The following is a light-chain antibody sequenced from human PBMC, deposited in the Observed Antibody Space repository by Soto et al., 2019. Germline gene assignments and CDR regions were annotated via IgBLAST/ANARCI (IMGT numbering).Light chain of an antibody. V-gene: IGKV3-11*01. CDR3: QLRSSWPMYT. CDR1: QSVSSY. CDR2: DAS. Sequence: EIVLTQSPATLSLSPGERATLSCRASQSVSSYLAWYQQKAGQAPRLLIYDASNRATGIPARFSGSGSGADFTLTISSLEPEDFAHYYCQLRSSWPMYTFGQGTKLESK. J-gene: IGKJ2*01.